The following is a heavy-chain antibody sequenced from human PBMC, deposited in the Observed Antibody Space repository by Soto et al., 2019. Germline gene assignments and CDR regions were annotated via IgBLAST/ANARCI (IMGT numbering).Heavy chain of an antibody. D-gene: IGHD2-15*01. CDR1: GGSISSYY. J-gene: IGHJ5*02. Sequence: SETLSLTCTVSGGSISSYYWSWIRQPPGKGLEWIGYIYYSGSTNYNPSLKSRVTISVDTSKNQFSPKLSSVTAADTAVYYCARVSRGYCSGGSCYSFWFDPWGQGTLVTVSS. V-gene: IGHV4-59*08. CDR3: ARVSRGYCSGGSCYSFWFDP. CDR2: IYYSGST.